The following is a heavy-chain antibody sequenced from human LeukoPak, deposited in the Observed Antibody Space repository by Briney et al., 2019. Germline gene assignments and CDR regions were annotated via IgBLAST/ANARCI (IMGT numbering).Heavy chain of an antibody. CDR2: ISFLGSEK. D-gene: IGHD3-10*01. V-gene: IGHV3-30*18. CDR3: AKDPYSYASGRATFDF. J-gene: IGHJ4*02. CDR1: GFTFSTYD. Sequence: PGGSLRLSCAASGFTFSTYDMHWVRQAPGKGLEWVALISFLGSEKDYADPVKGRFTISRDNPKNTLYLQMNSLRPDDTAVYYCAKDPYSYASGRATFDFWGQGALVTVSS.